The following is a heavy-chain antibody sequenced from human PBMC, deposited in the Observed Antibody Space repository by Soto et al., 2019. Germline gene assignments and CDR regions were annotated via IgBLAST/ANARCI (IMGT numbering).Heavy chain of an antibody. CDR3: PSSTHVHTAIDFDS. V-gene: IGHV4-31*03. Sequence: SETLALTCTVSGGAISGGGYYWSWIRQHPGKGLEWIGYVYYSGSTYYNPSLKRRVTISVDTSKNQFCLKLSSVTAADTAVYCCPSSTHVHTAIDFDSWGPATLVPASS. J-gene: IGHJ4*02. CDR2: VYYSGST. CDR1: GGAISGGGYY. D-gene: IGHD5-18*01.